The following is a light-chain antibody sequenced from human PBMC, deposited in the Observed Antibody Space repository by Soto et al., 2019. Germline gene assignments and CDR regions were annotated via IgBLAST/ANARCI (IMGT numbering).Light chain of an antibody. V-gene: IGKV3-20*01. J-gene: IGKJ1*01. CDR1: QSINNIY. CDR3: QQYGSSGT. CDR2: GVP. Sequence: EIVLTQSPGTLSLSPGERATLSCRTSQSINNIYFAWYQQKPGQAPRLPIYGVPSRATGIPDRFSGSGSGTDFTLTISGLEPEDFAVYYCQQYGSSGTFGQGTKVDI.